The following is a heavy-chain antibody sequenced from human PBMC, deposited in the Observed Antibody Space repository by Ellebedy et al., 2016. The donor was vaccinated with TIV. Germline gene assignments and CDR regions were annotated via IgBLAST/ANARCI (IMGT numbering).Heavy chain of an antibody. Sequence: SETLSLTXTVSGGSISSSSYYWGWIRQPPGKGLEWIGSIYYSGSTYYNPSLKSRVTISVDTSKNQFSLKLSSVTAADTAVYYCARRIYYGSGSYSPWFDPWGQGTLVTVSS. J-gene: IGHJ5*02. CDR1: GGSISSSSYY. D-gene: IGHD3-10*01. CDR2: IYYSGST. V-gene: IGHV4-39*01. CDR3: ARRIYYGSGSYSPWFDP.